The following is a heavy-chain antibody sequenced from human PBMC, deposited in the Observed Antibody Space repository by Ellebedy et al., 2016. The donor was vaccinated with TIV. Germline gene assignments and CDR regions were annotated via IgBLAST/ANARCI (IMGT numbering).Heavy chain of an antibody. CDR1: GFTFSTYA. V-gene: IGHV3-30-3*01. Sequence: PGGSLRLSCAASGFTFSTYAVHWVRQAPDKGLEWVAVISSDGSSKYYADSVKGRFTMSRDNSKNTLYLQMSSLRAEDTAMYYCAVKITTIYWGQGTLVTVSS. CDR3: AVKITTIY. D-gene: IGHD4-11*01. J-gene: IGHJ4*02. CDR2: ISSDGSSK.